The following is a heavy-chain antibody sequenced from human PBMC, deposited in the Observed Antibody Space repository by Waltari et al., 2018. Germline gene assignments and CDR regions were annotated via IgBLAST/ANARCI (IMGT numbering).Heavy chain of an antibody. V-gene: IGHV4-31*02. CDR2: IYYSGST. Sequence: GGYYWSWIRQHPGKGLEWIGYIYYSGSTYYNPSLKSRVTISVDTSKNQFSLKLSSVTAADTAVYYCARSTYYYDSSGRILDYWGQGTLVTVSS. J-gene: IGHJ4*02. D-gene: IGHD3-22*01. CDR1: GGYY. CDR3: ARSTYYYDSSGRILDY.